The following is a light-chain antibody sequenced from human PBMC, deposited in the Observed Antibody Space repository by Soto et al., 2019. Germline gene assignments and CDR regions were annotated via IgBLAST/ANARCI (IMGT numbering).Light chain of an antibody. Sequence: DIQMTQSPSTLSASVGDRVTITCRASQSISSWLAWYQQKPGKAPKLLIYKASTLQSGVPSRFSGSGSGIEFTLAISSLQPDDYATYYCQQYNDNWTFGQGTKVEIK. J-gene: IGKJ1*01. CDR2: KAS. CDR3: QQYNDNWT. CDR1: QSISSW. V-gene: IGKV1-5*03.